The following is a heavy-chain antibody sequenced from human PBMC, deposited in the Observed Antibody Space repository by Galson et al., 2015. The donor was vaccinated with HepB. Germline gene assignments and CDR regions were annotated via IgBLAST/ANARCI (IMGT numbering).Heavy chain of an antibody. V-gene: IGHV1-69*13. CDR3: ARDLRGDYGDYESYGY. CDR1: GGTSSSYA. J-gene: IGHJ4*02. Sequence: SVKVSCKASGGTSSSYAISWVRQAPGQGLEWMGGIIPIFGTANYAQKFQGRVTITADESTSTAYMELSSLTSEDTAVSYCARDLRGDYGDYESYGYWGQGTLVTVSS. CDR2: IIPIFGTA. D-gene: IGHD4-17*01.